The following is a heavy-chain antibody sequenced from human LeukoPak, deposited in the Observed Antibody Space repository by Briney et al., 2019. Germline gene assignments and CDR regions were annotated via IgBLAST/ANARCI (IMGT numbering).Heavy chain of an antibody. Sequence: ASVKVSCKASGYTFTGYYIHWVRQAPGQGLEWLGWINPNSGGTNYAQKFQGRVTMTSDTSISTAYMELRSLRSDDTAVYYCARRIFGVVTGFDYWGQGTLVTVSS. CDR2: INPNSGGT. V-gene: IGHV1-2*02. J-gene: IGHJ4*02. CDR1: GYTFTGYY. D-gene: IGHD3-3*01. CDR3: ARRIFGVVTGFDY.